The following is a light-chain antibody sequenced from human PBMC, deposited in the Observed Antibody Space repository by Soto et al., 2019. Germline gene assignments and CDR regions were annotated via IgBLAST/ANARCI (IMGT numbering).Light chain of an antibody. CDR1: SSDVGSYKL. Sequence: QSVLTQPASVSGSPGQSITISCTGTSSDVGSYKLVSWYQQHPGKAPKLMIYEGSKRPSGVSNRFSGSKSGNTASLTISGLQPEDEADYYCCAYAGNSLWVFGGGTKVTVL. CDR2: EGS. J-gene: IGLJ3*02. CDR3: CAYAGNSLWV. V-gene: IGLV2-23*01.